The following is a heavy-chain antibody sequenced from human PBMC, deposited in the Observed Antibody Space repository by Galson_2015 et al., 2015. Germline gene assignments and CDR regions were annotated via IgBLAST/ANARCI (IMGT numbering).Heavy chain of an antibody. V-gene: IGHV6-1*01. Sequence: CAISGDSVSSNSAAWNWIRQSPSRGLEWLGRTYYRSKWYNDYAVSVKSRITINPDTSKNQFSLQLSSVTAADTAVYYCARDTRGMTDYWGQGTLVTVSS. CDR2: TYYRSKWYN. J-gene: IGHJ4*02. CDR3: ARDTRGMTDY. CDR1: GDSVSSNSAA. D-gene: IGHD1-14*01.